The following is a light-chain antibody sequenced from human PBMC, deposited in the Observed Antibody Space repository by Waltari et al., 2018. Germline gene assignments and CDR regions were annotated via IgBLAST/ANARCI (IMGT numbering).Light chain of an antibody. CDR1: QDISNF. CDR3: QKYNSAPWT. Sequence: DIQMTQSPSSLSASVDRVTITCRASQDISNFLAWYQQKPGKVPELLIYAASTFQSGVPSRFSGSGSGTDFTLTISSLQPEDVATYYCQKYNSAPWTFGQGTKVEIK. J-gene: IGKJ1*01. CDR2: AAS. V-gene: IGKV1-27*01.